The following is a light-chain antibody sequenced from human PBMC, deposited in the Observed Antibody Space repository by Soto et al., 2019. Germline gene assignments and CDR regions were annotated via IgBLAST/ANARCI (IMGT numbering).Light chain of an antibody. CDR1: QSISSE. CDR3: QQGHNWPLT. CDR2: GAY. Sequence: EIVMTQSPATLSVSPGERATLSCRASQSISSEFAWYQQKPGQPPRLLIYGAYTRATGVTARFTGSGSGSDFTLTISGLQSEDFAVYYCQQGHNWPLTFGQGTRLEI. J-gene: IGKJ2*01. V-gene: IGKV3-15*01.